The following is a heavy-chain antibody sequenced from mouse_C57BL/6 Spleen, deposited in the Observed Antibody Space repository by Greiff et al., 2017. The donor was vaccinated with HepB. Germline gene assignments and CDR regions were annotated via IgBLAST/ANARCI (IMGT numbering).Heavy chain of an antibody. Sequence: VQLQQSGPELVKPGASVKISCKASGYSFTDYNMNWVKQSNGKSLEWIGVINPNYGTTNYNQKFKGKTTLTVDQSSSTAYMQLNSLTSEDSAVYYCGSSELVRAMDDWGQGTSVTVSS. J-gene: IGHJ4*01. CDR2: INPNYGTT. D-gene: IGHD2-14*01. V-gene: IGHV1-39*01. CDR1: GYSFTDYN. CDR3: GSSELVRAMDD.